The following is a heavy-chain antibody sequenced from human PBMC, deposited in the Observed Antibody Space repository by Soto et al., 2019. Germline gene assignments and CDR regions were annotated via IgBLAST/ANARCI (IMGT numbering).Heavy chain of an antibody. CDR2: ISSSSSYI. Sequence: GGSLRLSCAASGFTFSSYSMNWVRQAPGKGLEWVSSISSSSSYIYYADSVKGRFTISRDNAKNSLYLQMNSLRAEDTAVYYCARGIPTARPWHIVVVTADFDYWGQGTLVTVSS. J-gene: IGHJ4*02. CDR3: ARGIPTARPWHIVVVTADFDY. CDR1: GFTFSSYS. D-gene: IGHD2-21*02. V-gene: IGHV3-21*01.